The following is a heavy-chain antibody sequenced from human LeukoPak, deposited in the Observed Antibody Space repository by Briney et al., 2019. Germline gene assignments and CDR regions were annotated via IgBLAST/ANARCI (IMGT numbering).Heavy chain of an antibody. Sequence: GGSLRLSCAASGFTFSSYGMHWVRQAPGKGLEWVAVIWYDGSNKYYADSVKGRFTISRDNSKNTLYLQMNSLRAEDTAVYYCARWGQQQLGCLAYYYYYYGMDVWGQGTTVTVSS. CDR1: GFTFSSYG. D-gene: IGHD6-13*01. CDR3: ARWGQQQLGCLAYYYYYYGMDV. V-gene: IGHV3-33*01. J-gene: IGHJ6*02. CDR2: IWYDGSNK.